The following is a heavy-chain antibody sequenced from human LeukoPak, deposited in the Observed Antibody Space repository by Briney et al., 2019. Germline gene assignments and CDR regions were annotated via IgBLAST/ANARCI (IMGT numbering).Heavy chain of an antibody. CDR1: GFTFSSYS. J-gene: IGHJ3*02. V-gene: IGHV3-21*01. CDR3: ARDVVDTAMVPDAFDI. D-gene: IGHD5-18*01. CDR2: ISSSSSYI. Sequence: PGGSLRLSCAASGFTFSSYSMNWVRQAPGKGLEWVSSISSSSSYIYYADSVKGRFTISRDNAKNSLYLQMNSLRAEDTAVYYCARDVVDTAMVPDAFDIWGQGTMVTVPS.